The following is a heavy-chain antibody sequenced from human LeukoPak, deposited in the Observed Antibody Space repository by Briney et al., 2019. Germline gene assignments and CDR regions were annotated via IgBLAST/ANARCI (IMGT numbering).Heavy chain of an antibody. J-gene: IGHJ4*02. Sequence: ASVTVSFKASGYTFTGYYMRWVRQAPGQGLEWMGWINPNSGGTNYAQKFQGRVTMTRDTSISTAYMELSRLRSDDTAVYYCARDQGGHSGYDWPDQYYFDYWGQGTLVTVSS. CDR2: INPNSGGT. D-gene: IGHD5-12*01. V-gene: IGHV1-2*02. CDR3: ARDQGGHSGYDWPDQYYFDY. CDR1: GYTFTGYY.